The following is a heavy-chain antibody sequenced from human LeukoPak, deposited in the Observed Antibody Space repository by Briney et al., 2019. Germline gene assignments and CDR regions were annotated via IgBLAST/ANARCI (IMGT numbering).Heavy chain of an antibody. CDR1: GYTFTSHY. CDR2: INPSGGST. Sequence: GASVKVSCKASGYTFTSHYMHWVRQAPEQGLEWMGIINPSGGSTSYAQKFQGRVTMTRDMSTRTDYMELSRLRSDDTAAFYCARGNDYVDNYYYYMDVWGKGTTVTVSS. J-gene: IGHJ6*03. V-gene: IGHV1-46*01. D-gene: IGHD3-10*02. CDR3: ARGNDYVDNYYYYMDV.